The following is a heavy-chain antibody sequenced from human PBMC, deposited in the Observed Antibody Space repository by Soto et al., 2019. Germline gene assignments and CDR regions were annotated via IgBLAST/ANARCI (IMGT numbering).Heavy chain of an antibody. J-gene: IGHJ6*03. CDR1: GFTFSDSF. V-gene: IGHV3-11*01. CDR2: ISGRDGNI. CDR3: AGDQGPSDMAV. Sequence: QVQLVESGGGLVKPGGSLRLSCAASGFTFSDSFMSWSLQTPGKGLEWLSYISGRDGNIYYADSVRGRFTISRYNAKNSVYLQMSSLRAEDTAVYYGAGDQGPSDMAVGGKGTTVTVS.